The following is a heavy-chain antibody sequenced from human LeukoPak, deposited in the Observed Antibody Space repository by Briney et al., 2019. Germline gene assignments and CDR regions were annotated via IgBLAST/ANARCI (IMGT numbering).Heavy chain of an antibody. Sequence: GGSLRLSWEASGLTFGSHAMHWVRQAPGKGLEWVSVISQDGSEGHYRDSVKGRFTISRDNSRDTVYLQMNSLRAEDTAVYYCVREPGPGYFDYWGQGTLVTVSS. CDR2: ISQDGSEG. V-gene: IGHV3-30-3*01. J-gene: IGHJ4*02. CDR3: VREPGPGYFDY. D-gene: IGHD6-13*01. CDR1: GLTFGSHA.